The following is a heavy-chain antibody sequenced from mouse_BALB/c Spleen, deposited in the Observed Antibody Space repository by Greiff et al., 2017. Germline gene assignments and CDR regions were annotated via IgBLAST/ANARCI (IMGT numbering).Heavy chain of an antibody. J-gene: IGHJ3*01. V-gene: IGHV2-9*02. Sequence: VKLMESGPGLVAPSQSLSITCTVSGFSLTSYGVHWVRQPPGKGLEWLGVIWAGGSTNYNSALMSRLSISKDNSKSQVFLKMNSLQTDDTAMYYCAREDYGPWFAYWGQGTLVTVSA. CDR2: IWAGGST. CDR3: AREDYGPWFAY. CDR1: GFSLTSYG. D-gene: IGHD1-1*01.